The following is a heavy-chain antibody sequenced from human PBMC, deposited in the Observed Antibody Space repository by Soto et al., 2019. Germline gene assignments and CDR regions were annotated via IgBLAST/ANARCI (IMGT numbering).Heavy chain of an antibody. CDR1: VFNFSSYA. CDR3: ARESGFYDSSGSLDY. Sequence: PGRSLRLSWAASVFNFSSYAMHWARQAPGKGLEWVAVISYDGSNKYYADSVKGRFTISRDNSKNTLYLQMNSLRAEDTAVYYCARESGFYDSSGSLDYWGQGTVVTVSS. J-gene: IGHJ4*02. D-gene: IGHD3-22*01. CDR2: ISYDGSNK. V-gene: IGHV3-30-3*01.